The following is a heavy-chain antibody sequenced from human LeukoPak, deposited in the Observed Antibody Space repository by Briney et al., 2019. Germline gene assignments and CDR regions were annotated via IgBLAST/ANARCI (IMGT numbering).Heavy chain of an antibody. J-gene: IGHJ4*02. CDR1: GYTFTGNY. V-gene: IGHV1-2*02. CDR3: TRALAF. CDR2: MNPKNGGT. Sequence: GASVKVSCKASGYTFTGNYIHWLRQAPGQGLEWIGWMNPKNGGTDYALKFQGRVTMTGDTSINTAYLNLGGLKSDDSALYYCTRALAFWGQGTLVTVSS.